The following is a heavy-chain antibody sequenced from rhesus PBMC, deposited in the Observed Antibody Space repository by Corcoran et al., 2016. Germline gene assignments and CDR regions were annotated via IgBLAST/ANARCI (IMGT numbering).Heavy chain of an antibody. CDR3: ARGDTAGTVFDY. CDR2: IYGSGSSN. CDR1: GGSISSSY. V-gene: IGHV4-169*01. J-gene: IGHJ4*01. D-gene: IGHD5-42*01. Sequence: QLQLQESGPGLEKPSETLSVTCAVSGGSISSSYWSWIRQAPGKGLEWIGYIYGSGSSNNYNPSLKSRVTRSVDTSKNQRSLKLSSVTTADTAVYYCARGDTAGTVFDYWGQGVLVTVSS.